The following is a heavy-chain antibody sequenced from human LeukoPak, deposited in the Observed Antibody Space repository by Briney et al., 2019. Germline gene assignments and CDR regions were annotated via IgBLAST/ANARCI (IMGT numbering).Heavy chain of an antibody. CDR3: ARSEDYYDSSGYYYGFDY. J-gene: IGHJ4*02. D-gene: IGHD3-22*01. CDR1: GGTFSSYA. V-gene: IGHV1-69*05. Sequence: SVKVSCKASGGTFSSYAISWVRQAPGQGLEWMGRIIPIFGTANYAQKFQGRDTITTDESTSTAYMELSSLRSEDTAVYFCARSEDYYDSSGYYYGFDYWGQGTLVTVSP. CDR2: IIPIFGTA.